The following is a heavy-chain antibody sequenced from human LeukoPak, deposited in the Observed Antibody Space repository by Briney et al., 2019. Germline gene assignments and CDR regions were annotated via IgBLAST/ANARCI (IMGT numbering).Heavy chain of an antibody. Sequence: SETLSLTCTVSVGSISSYYWSWIRQPAGKGLEWIGRIYTSGSTNYNPSLKSRVTMSVDTSKNQFSLKLSSVTAADTAVYYCARDTIQDIVVVVAATRPHIDAFDIWGQGTMVTVSS. V-gene: IGHV4-4*07. CDR2: IYTSGST. J-gene: IGHJ3*02. CDR3: ARDTIQDIVVVVAATRPHIDAFDI. CDR1: VGSISSYY. D-gene: IGHD2-15*01.